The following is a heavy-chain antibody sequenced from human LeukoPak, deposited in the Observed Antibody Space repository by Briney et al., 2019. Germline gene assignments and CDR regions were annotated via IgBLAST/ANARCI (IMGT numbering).Heavy chain of an antibody. Sequence: GGSLRLSCAASGFTFSSYGMHWVRQAPGKGLEWVAFIRYDGSNKYYADSVKGRFTISRDNSKNTLYLQMNSLRAEDTAVYYCAIDLFTVKFLPSDIWGQGTMVTVSS. J-gene: IGHJ3*02. D-gene: IGHD4-11*01. V-gene: IGHV3-30*02. CDR3: AIDLFTVKFLPSDI. CDR2: IRYDGSNK. CDR1: GFTFSSYG.